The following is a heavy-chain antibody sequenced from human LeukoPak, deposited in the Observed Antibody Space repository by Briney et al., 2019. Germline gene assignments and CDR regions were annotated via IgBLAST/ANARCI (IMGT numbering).Heavy chain of an antibody. CDR3: ASEYYDFWSGWTTIYYYGMDV. Sequence: PGRSLRLSCAASGFTFSSYAMHWVRQAPGKGLEWVAVISYDGSNKYYADSVKGRFTISRDNSKNTLYLQMNSLRAEDTAVYYCASEYYDFWSGWTTIYYYGMDVWGQGTTVTVSS. V-gene: IGHV3-30-3*01. CDR1: GFTFSSYA. D-gene: IGHD3-3*01. J-gene: IGHJ6*02. CDR2: ISYDGSNK.